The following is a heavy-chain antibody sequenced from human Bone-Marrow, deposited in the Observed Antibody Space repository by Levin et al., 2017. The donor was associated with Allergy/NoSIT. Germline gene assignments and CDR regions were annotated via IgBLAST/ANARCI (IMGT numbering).Heavy chain of an antibody. V-gene: IGHV3-23*01. Sequence: GGSLRLSCAAFGFDFSSYAMNWVRQAPGQGLEWVSGISTGGEPPHYADSVKGRFAISRDNSKNTLSLEMNSLRPDDTAAYFGAKDLWLGRRISPFDSWGQGTLVTVSS. J-gene: IGHJ4*02. D-gene: IGHD6-19*01. CDR2: ISTGGEPP. CDR3: AKDLWLGRRISPFDS. CDR1: GFDFSSYA.